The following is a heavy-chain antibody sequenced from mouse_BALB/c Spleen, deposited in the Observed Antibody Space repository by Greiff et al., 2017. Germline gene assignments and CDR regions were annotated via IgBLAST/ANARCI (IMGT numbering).Heavy chain of an antibody. D-gene: IGHD2-1*01. Sequence: VMLVESGPGLVAPSQSLSITCTVSGFSLTSYGVHWVRQPPGKGLEWLGVIWAGGSTNYNSALMSRLSISKDNSKSQVFLKMNSLQTDDTAMYYCARDRGNHGGFAYWGQGTLVTVSA. CDR3: ARDRGNHGGFAY. V-gene: IGHV2-9*02. J-gene: IGHJ3*01. CDR1: GFSLTSYG. CDR2: IWAGGST.